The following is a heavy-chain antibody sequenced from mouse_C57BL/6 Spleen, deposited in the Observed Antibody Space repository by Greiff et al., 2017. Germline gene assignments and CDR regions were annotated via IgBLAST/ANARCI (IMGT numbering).Heavy chain of an antibody. CDR1: GFAFSSSW. CDR2: IYPGDGDT. CDR3: ARWGDEGFAY. J-gene: IGHJ3*01. Sequence: QVQLQQSGPELVKPGASVKISCTASGFAFSSSWMHWVKQRPGKGLEWIGRIYPGDGDTNYTGKFKGKATLTADKSSSTAYMQLSSLTSEDSAVYFCARWGDEGFAYWGQGTLVTVSA. D-gene: IGHD3-3*01. V-gene: IGHV1-82*01.